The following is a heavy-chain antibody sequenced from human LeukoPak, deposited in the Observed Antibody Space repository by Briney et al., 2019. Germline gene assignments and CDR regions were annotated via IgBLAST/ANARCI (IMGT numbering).Heavy chain of an antibody. CDR1: GGSISSYY. CDR2: VYYSGAT. CDR3: ARGYCNSGSCFDY. Sequence: SETLSLTCTVSGGSISSYYWTWIRQPPGKGLEWIGYVYYSGATNYNPSLKSRVTILVDTSKNQFSLRLSSVTAADTAIYYCARGYCNSGSCFDYWGQGTLVTVSS. J-gene: IGHJ4*02. V-gene: IGHV4-59*01. D-gene: IGHD2-15*01.